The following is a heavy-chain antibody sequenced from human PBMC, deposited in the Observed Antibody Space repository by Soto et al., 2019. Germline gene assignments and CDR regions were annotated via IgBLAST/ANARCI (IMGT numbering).Heavy chain of an antibody. V-gene: IGHV3-15*07. CDR2: IQSKIDGGRI. J-gene: IGHJ6*02. D-gene: IGHD2-2*02. CDR1: GLTFSNAW. Sequence: EVQLVESGGGLVKPGGSLTLSCAASGLTFSNAWMNWVRQAPGKGLEWVGRIQSKIDGGRIDYAAPVKGRFTISRDDSQNTLYLQINSLKTEDTAVYFCNTEYPYYYYGMDVWGQGTTVTVSS. CDR3: NTEYPYYYYGMDV.